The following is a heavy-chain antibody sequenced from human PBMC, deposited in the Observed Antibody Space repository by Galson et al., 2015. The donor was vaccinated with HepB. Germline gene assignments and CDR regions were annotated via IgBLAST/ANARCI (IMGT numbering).Heavy chain of an antibody. CDR2: IYYSGST. V-gene: IGHV4-39*01. J-gene: IGHJ4*02. CDR1: GGSISSSSYY. CDR3: ARQGDIVVVPAALHFDY. D-gene: IGHD2-2*01. Sequence: ETLSLTCTVSGGSISSSSYYWGWIRQPPGKGLEWVGSIYYSGSTYYNPSLKSRVTISVDTSNNQFTLKLSSVTAADTAVYYCARQGDIVVVPAALHFDYWGQGTLVTVSS.